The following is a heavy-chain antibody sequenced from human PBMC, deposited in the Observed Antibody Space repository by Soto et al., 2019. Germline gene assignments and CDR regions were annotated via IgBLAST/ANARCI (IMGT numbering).Heavy chain of an antibody. CDR1: GFTFSSYG. D-gene: IGHD3-16*01. J-gene: IGHJ6*04. Sequence: GGSLRLSCAASGFTFSSYGMHWVRQATGKGLEWVSAIGTAGDTYYPGSVKGRFTISRENAKNSLYLQMNSLRAGDTAVYYCARALPRYGLLHYVDSIDAWGKGTTVTVYS. CDR3: ARALPRYGLLHYVDSIDA. CDR2: IGTAGDT. V-gene: IGHV3-13*01.